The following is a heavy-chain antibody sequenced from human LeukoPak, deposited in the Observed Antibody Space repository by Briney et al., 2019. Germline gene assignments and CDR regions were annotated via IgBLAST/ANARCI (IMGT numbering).Heavy chain of an antibody. CDR1: GGSISSGSYY. D-gene: IGHD3-22*01. Sequence: SQTLSLICTVSGGSISSGSYYWSWIRQPAGKGLEWIGRIYTSGSTNYNPSLKSRVTISVDTSKNQFSLKLSSVTAADTAVYYCARVAYYYDSSGHEAIVFDYWGQGTLVTVSS. J-gene: IGHJ4*02. V-gene: IGHV4-61*02. CDR3: ARVAYYYDSSGHEAIVFDY. CDR2: IYTSGST.